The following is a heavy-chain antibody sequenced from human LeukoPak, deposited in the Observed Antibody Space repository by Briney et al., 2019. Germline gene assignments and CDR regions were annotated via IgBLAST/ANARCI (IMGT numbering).Heavy chain of an antibody. CDR1: GASINGYF. Sequence: SETLCLSCSVSGASINGYFWNWVRQTPEKGLEWIGYVSHTGATTKNPSLKSRVSITIDTSKSQISLSMTSVTAADTALYYCARDRRGRYYTFALWGPRAIVSVS. J-gene: IGHJ3*01. CDR2: VSHTGAT. V-gene: IGHV4-59*01. D-gene: IGHD1-26*01. CDR3: ARDRRGRYYTFAL.